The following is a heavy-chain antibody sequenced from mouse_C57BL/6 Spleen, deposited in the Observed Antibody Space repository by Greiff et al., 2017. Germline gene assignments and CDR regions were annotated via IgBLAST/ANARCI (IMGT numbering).Heavy chain of an antibody. V-gene: IGHV1-82*01. Sequence: QVQLQQSGPELVKPGASVKISCKASGYAFSSSWMNWVKQRPGKGLEWIGRIYPGDGDTNYNGKFKGKATLTADKSSSTAYMQLSSLTSEDSAVYFCARQLLAMDYWGQGTSVTVSS. CDR3: ARQLLAMDY. CDR1: GYAFSSSW. CDR2: IYPGDGDT. D-gene: IGHD3-1*01. J-gene: IGHJ4*01.